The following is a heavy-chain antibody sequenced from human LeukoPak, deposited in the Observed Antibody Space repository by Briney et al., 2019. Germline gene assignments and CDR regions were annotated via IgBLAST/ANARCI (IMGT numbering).Heavy chain of an antibody. J-gene: IGHJ4*02. CDR3: ARFAPYDSSGAIDY. CDR2: IYYGGST. D-gene: IGHD3-22*01. CDR1: GGSISSSSYY. Sequence: SSETLSLTCTVSGGSISSSSYYWGWIRQPPGKGLEWIGSIYYGGSTYYNPSLKSRVTISVDTSKNQFSLKLSSVTAADTAVYYCARFAPYDSSGAIDYWGQGTLVTVSS. V-gene: IGHV4-39*01.